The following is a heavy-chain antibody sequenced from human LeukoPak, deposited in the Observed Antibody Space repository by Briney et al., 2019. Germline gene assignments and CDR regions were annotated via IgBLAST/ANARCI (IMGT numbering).Heavy chain of an antibody. J-gene: IGHJ6*02. CDR2: ILTGGST. CDR1: GGSISTYY. D-gene: IGHD3-10*01. V-gene: IGHV4-4*07. Sequence: PSETLSLTCTVSGGSISTYYWTWIRRPAGKGLEWIGRILTGGSTNYNPSLKSRLTMSVDTSKNQFSLKLNSVTAADTAVYYCARGSMGGSGSYYRDYYYGMDVWGQGTTVTVSS. CDR3: ARGSMGGSGSYYRDYYYGMDV.